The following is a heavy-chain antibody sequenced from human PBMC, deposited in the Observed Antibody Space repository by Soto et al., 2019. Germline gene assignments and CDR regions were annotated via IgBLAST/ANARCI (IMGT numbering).Heavy chain of an antibody. V-gene: IGHV1-69*02. J-gene: IGHJ4*02. Sequence: QVQLVQSGAEMKRPGSSLKVSCETSGGIFTNYTFHWVRQAPGQGLEWMGWIIPVLDIANYAHKLQGRITITADKSTSIAYLELTSLKFEDTAIYFCAKAPTASSPFDYWGQGTLVTVSS. CDR2: IIPVLDIA. D-gene: IGHD1-26*01. CDR3: AKAPTASSPFDY. CDR1: GGIFTNYT.